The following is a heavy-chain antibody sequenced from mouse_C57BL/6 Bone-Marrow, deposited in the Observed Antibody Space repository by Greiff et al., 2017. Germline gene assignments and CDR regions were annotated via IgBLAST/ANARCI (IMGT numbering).Heavy chain of an antibody. V-gene: IGHV5-12*01. D-gene: IGHD2-5*01. CDR3: ARRLYYSNYGAMDY. J-gene: IGHJ4*01. CDR2: ISNGGGST. CDR1: GFTFSDYY. Sequence: EVKVEESGGGLVQPGGSLKLSCAASGFTFSDYYMYWVRQTPEKRLEWVAYISNGGGSTYYPDTVKGRFTISRDNAKNTLYLQMSRLKSEDTAMYYCARRLYYSNYGAMDYWGQGTSVTVSS.